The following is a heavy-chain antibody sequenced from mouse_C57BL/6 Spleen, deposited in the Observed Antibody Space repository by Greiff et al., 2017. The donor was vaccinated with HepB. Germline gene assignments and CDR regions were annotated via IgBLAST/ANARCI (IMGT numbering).Heavy chain of an antibody. J-gene: IGHJ2*01. CDR3: ARHGTGTGRYYFDY. V-gene: IGHV5-6*01. CDR2: ISSGGSYT. D-gene: IGHD4-1*01. CDR1: GFTFSSYG. Sequence: EVQWVESGGDLVKPGGSLKLSCAASGFTFSSYGMSWVRQTPDKRLEWVATISSGGSYTYYPDSVKGRFTISRDNAKNTLYLQMISLKSEDTAMYYCARHGTGTGRYYFDYWGQGTTLTVSS.